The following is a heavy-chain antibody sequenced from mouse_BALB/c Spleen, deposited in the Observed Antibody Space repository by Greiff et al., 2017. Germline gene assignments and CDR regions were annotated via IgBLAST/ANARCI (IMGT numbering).Heavy chain of an antibody. CDR3: ARGTYYGNSYYFDY. J-gene: IGHJ2*01. CDR2: ISSGGST. V-gene: IGHV5-6-5*01. D-gene: IGHD2-10*01. Sequence: EVKLMESGGGLVQPGGSLKLSCAASGFTFSSYTMSWVRQTPEKRLEWVASISSGGSTYYPDSVKGRFTISRDNARNILYLQMSSLRSEDTAMYYCARGTYYGNSYYFDYWGQGTTLTVSS. CDR1: GFTFSSYT.